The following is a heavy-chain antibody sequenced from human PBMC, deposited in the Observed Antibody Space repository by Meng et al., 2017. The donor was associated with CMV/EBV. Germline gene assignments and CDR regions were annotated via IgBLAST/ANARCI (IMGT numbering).Heavy chain of an antibody. J-gene: IGHJ6*02. Sequence: ASVKVSCKASGYTFTSYGISWVRQAPGQGLEWMGWISAYNGNTNYPQKLQGRVTMTTDTSTSTAYMELRSLRSDDTAVYYCARTSYYDFWSGYSPHYHRMDVWGQGTTVTVSS. CDR2: ISAYNGNT. CDR1: GYTFTSYG. V-gene: IGHV1-18*01. D-gene: IGHD3-3*01. CDR3: ARTSYYDFWSGYSPHYHRMDV.